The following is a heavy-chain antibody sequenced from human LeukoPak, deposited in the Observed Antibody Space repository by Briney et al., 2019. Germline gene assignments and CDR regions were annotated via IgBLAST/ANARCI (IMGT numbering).Heavy chain of an antibody. V-gene: IGHV3-33*01. D-gene: IGHD2-15*01. CDR3: ARSGYCSGGSCRWGYSYYYGMDV. CDR1: GFTFSSYG. J-gene: IGHJ6*02. Sequence: GGSLRLSCAASGFTFSSYGMHWVRQAPGEGLEWVAVIWYDGSNKYYADSVKGRFTISRDNSKNTLYLQMNSLRAEDTAVYYCARSGYCSGGSCRWGYSYYYGMDVWGQGTTVTVSS. CDR2: IWYDGSNK.